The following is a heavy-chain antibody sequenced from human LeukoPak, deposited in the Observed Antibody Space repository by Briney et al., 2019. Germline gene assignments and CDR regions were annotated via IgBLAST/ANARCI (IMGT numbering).Heavy chain of an antibody. D-gene: IGHD3-10*02. V-gene: IGHV3-48*03. J-gene: IGHJ6*04. Sequence: GGSLRLSCAASGFSFSSYEMNWVRQAPGKGLEWVSYISSSGSTIYYADSVKGRLTISRDNAKNSLYLQMNSLRAEDTAVYYCAELGITMIGGVWGKGTTVTISS. CDR2: ISSSGSTI. CDR1: GFSFSSYE. CDR3: AELGITMIGGV.